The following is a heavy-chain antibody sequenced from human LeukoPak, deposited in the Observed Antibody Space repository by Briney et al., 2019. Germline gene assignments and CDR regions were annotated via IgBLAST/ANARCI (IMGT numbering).Heavy chain of an antibody. CDR2: ISAYNGNT. V-gene: IGHV1-18*04. D-gene: IGHD6-19*01. Sequence: ASVKVSCKASGYTFTSYYMHWVRQAPGQGLEWMGWISAYNGNTNYAQKLQGRVTMTTDTSTSTAYMELRSLRSDDTAVYYCAREGSSGWGNYYYYYYMDVWGKGTTVTVSS. CDR3: AREGSSGWGNYYYYYYMDV. J-gene: IGHJ6*03. CDR1: GYTFTSYY.